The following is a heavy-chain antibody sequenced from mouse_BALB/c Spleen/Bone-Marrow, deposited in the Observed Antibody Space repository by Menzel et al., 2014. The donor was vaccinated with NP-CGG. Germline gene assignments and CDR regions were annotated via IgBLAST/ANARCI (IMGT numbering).Heavy chain of an antibody. Sequence: EVQGVESGPDLVKPSQSLSLTCTVTGYSITSGYSCHWIRQFPGNKLEWMGYIRYSGSTNYNLSLKSRISITRDTSKNHFFLQLNSVTTEDTATYYCARRGDYYGNYADYWGQGTSVTVSS. D-gene: IGHD2-1*01. CDR3: ARRGDYYGNYADY. CDR1: GYSITSGYS. J-gene: IGHJ4*01. CDR2: IRYSGST. V-gene: IGHV3-1*02.